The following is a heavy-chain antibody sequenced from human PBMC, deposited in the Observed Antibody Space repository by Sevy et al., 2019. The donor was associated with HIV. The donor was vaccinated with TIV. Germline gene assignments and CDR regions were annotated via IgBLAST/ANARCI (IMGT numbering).Heavy chain of an antibody. Sequence: GGSLRLSCAASGFPFSSYAMSWVRQAPGKGLEWVSTISGSGGSAYYADSVKGRFTISRDSSKNTLYLQMNSLRGEDTAVYYCARGQYSYGFLFDLWGQGTLVTVSS. CDR1: GFPFSSYA. CDR2: ISGSGGSA. D-gene: IGHD5-18*01. V-gene: IGHV3-23*01. CDR3: ARGQYSYGFLFDL. J-gene: IGHJ4*02.